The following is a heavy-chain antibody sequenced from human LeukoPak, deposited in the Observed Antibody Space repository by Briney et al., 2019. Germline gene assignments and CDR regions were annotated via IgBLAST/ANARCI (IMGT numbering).Heavy chain of an antibody. CDR3: ARVRGPTVTTMHFDY. CDR2: ISPGGNTI. V-gene: IGHV3-48*04. J-gene: IGHJ4*02. CDR1: GFIFRSHG. Sequence: PGGSLRLPCAGSGFIFRSHGMIWVRQAPGRGLEWVSYISPGGNTIYYADSMKGRFTVSRDDAKNSLSLHMNSLRAEDTAVYYCARVRGPTVTTMHFDYWGQGTLVTVSS. D-gene: IGHD4-17*01.